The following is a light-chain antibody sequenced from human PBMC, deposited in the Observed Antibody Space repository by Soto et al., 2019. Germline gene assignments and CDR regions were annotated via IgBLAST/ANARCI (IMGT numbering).Light chain of an antibody. V-gene: IGKV1-5*01. CDR3: QQYHNYPRT. CDR2: DAS. CDR1: QSINNW. Sequence: DIQMTRSPATLSASVGDRVTITCRASQSINNWLAWYQQKPGKAPKFLIYDASSLESGVPSRFSGSGSGTEFTLTISNLQPDDFATYFCQQYHNYPRTFGQGTKVDI. J-gene: IGKJ1*01.